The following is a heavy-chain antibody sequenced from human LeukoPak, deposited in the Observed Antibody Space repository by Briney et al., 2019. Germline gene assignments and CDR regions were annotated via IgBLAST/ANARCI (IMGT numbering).Heavy chain of an antibody. D-gene: IGHD5-18*01. CDR1: GYSFTSYW. Sequence: GGPLQISGKGSGYSFTSYWIGGVRQMPGKGLEWMGNIYPGDSDTRYRPSFQGQLTISADTSISTAYLQWCSLKASDTAMYYCARPLSRGYTYGLDYWGQGTLVTVSS. CDR2: IYPGDSDT. J-gene: IGHJ4*02. V-gene: IGHV5-51*01. CDR3: ARPLSRGYTYGLDY.